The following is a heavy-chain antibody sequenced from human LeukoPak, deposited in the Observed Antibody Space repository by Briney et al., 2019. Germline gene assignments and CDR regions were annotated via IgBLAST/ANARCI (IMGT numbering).Heavy chain of an antibody. J-gene: IGHJ4*02. Sequence: GGSLRLSCAASGFTFSSYATHWVRQAPGKGLEWVAVTSYDGSNKYYADSVKGRFTISRDNSKNTLYLQMNSLRAEDTAVFYCARPHGFGDPYYFDYWGQGTLITVSS. V-gene: IGHV3-30*04. CDR3: ARPHGFGDPYYFDY. CDR2: TSYDGSNK. CDR1: GFTFSSYA. D-gene: IGHD3-10*01.